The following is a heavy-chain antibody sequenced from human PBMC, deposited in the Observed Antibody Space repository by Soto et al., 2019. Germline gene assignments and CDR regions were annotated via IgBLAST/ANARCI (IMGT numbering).Heavy chain of an antibody. V-gene: IGHV3-23*01. CDR1: GFTFSSYA. CDR2: ISGSGGST. Sequence: GGSLRLSCAASGFTFSSYAMSWVRQAPGKGLEWVSAISGSGGSTYYADSVKGRFTISRDNSKNTLYLQMNSPRAEDTAVYYCAKDSDSKWLLRFCSFNYWGQGTLVTVSS. J-gene: IGHJ4*02. CDR3: AKDSDSKWLLRFCSFNY. D-gene: IGHD3-22*01.